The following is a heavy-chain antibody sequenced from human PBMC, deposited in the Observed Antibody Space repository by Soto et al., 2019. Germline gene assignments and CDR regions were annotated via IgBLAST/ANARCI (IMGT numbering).Heavy chain of an antibody. CDR3: ARVVVTAPGNWFDP. CDR2: INHSGST. V-gene: IGHV4-34*01. Sequence: SETLSLTCAVYGGSFSGYYWSRIRQPPGKGLEWIGEINHSGSTNYNPSLKSRVTISVDRSKNQFSLKLSSVTAADTAVYYCARVVVTAPGNWFDPWGQGTLVTVSS. J-gene: IGHJ5*02. D-gene: IGHD2-21*02. CDR1: GGSFSGYY.